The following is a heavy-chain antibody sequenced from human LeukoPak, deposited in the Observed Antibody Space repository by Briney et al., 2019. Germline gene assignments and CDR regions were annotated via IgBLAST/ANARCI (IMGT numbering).Heavy chain of an antibody. CDR2: ISSSSSYI. Sequence: GGSPRLSCAASGFTFSSYSMNWVRQAPGKGLERVSSISSSSSYIYYADSVKGRFTISRDNAKNSLYLQMNSLRAEDTAVYYCARDSHCSSTSCYFYTYWGQGTLVTVSS. CDR1: GFTFSSYS. J-gene: IGHJ4*02. CDR3: ARDSHCSSTSCYFYTY. V-gene: IGHV3-21*01. D-gene: IGHD2-2*01.